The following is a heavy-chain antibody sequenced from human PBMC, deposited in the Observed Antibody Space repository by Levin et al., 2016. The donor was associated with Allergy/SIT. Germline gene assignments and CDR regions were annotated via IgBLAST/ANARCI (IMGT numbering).Heavy chain of an antibody. CDR3: ARTYYYDSSGPLDAFDI. J-gene: IGHJ3*02. D-gene: IGHD3-22*01. V-gene: IGHV4-59*01. Sequence: GSLRLSCTVSGGSISSYYWSWIRQPPGKGLEWIGYIYYSGSTNYNPFLKSRVTISVDTSKNQFSLKLSSVTAADTAVYYCARTYYYDSSGPLDAFDIWGQGTMVTVSS. CDR2: IYYSGST. CDR1: GGSISSYY.